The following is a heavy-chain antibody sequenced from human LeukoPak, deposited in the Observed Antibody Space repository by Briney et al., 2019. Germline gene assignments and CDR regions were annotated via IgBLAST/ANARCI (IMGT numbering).Heavy chain of an antibody. Sequence: GGSLRLSCAASGFTFSSYAMSWVRQAPGKGLEEVSAISCSGGSTYYADSVKGRFTISRDNSKNTLYLQMNSLRAEDTAVYYCAKAARGDYYDSSGYAFDIWGQGTMVTVSS. CDR3: AKAARGDYYDSSGYAFDI. V-gene: IGHV3-23*01. J-gene: IGHJ3*02. CDR1: GFTFSSYA. CDR2: ISCSGGST. D-gene: IGHD3-22*01.